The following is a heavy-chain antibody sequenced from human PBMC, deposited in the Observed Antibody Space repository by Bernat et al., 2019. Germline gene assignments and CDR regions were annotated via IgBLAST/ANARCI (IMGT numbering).Heavy chain of an antibody. Sequence: EVQLVQSGAEVKKPGESLRISCKGSGYSFTSYWISWVRQMPGKGLEWMGRIDPSDSYTNYSPSFQGHVTISADKSISTAYLQWSSLKASDTAMYYCARDGCYPTCQLRVNDAFDIWGQGTMVTVCS. D-gene: IGHD4/OR15-4a*01. CDR3: ARDGCYPTCQLRVNDAFDI. CDR1: GYSFTSYW. J-gene: IGHJ3*02. CDR2: IDPSDSYT. V-gene: IGHV5-10-1*03.